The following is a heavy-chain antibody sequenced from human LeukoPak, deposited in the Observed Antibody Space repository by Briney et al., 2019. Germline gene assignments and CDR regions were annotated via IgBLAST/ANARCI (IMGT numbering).Heavy chain of an antibody. CDR1: GGTFSSYA. CDR2: IITIFGTA. D-gene: IGHD4-23*01. CDR3: ARGTTTVENWFDP. V-gene: IGHV1-69*05. Sequence: GASVKVSCTASGGTFSSYAISWVRQAPGQGLEWMGGIITIFGTANYAQKFQGRVTITTDESTSTAYMELSSLRSEDTAVYYCARGTTTVENWFDPWGQGTLVTVSS. J-gene: IGHJ5*02.